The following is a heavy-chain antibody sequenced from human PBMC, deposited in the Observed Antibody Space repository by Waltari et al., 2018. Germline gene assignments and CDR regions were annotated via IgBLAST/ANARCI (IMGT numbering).Heavy chain of an antibody. Sequence: QVQLQESGPGLVKPSETLSLTCTVSGGSISSYYWSWIRQPAGKGRDWIGRIYTSGSTNYNPSLKSRVTMSVDTSKNQFSLKLSSVTASDTAVYYCARDETMPILTILDKADAFDIWGQGTMVTVSS. D-gene: IGHD3-3*01. J-gene: IGHJ3*02. CDR1: GGSISSYY. CDR3: ARDETMPILTILDKADAFDI. CDR2: IYTSGST. V-gene: IGHV4-4*07.